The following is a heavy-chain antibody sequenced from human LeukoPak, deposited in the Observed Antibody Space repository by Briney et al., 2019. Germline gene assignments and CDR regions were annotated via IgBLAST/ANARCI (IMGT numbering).Heavy chain of an antibody. CDR1: GFTFSSYA. D-gene: IGHD1-1*01. CDR3: ARGGLNALEAFDI. J-gene: IGHJ3*02. V-gene: IGHV3-23*01. Sequence: PGGSLRLSCTASGFTFSSYAMSWVRQAPGKGLEWVSGIGAGGTFTYYADSVKGRFTISRDNSRNTLYLQMNSLRAEDTAVYYCARGGLNALEAFDIWGQGTLVTVCS. CDR2: IGAGGTFT.